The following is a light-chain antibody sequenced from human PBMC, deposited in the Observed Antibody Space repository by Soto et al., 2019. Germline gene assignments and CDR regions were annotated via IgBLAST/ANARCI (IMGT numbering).Light chain of an antibody. V-gene: IGKV1-33*01. Sequence: DIQMTQSPSSLSASVGNRVTITCQASQDIRHYLNWYQQKPGKAPKLLIYDASHLETDVPTKFSGCGSGTHFTFTIGSLQPEDVATYYCQQYEIFPLTFGVGTKVDIK. CDR3: QQYEIFPLT. J-gene: IGKJ4*01. CDR2: DAS. CDR1: QDIRHY.